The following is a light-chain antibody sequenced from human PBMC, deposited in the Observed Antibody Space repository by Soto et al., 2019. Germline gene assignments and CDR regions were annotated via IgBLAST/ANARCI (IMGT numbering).Light chain of an antibody. J-gene: IGKJ4*02. CDR1: QSVSSY. Sequence: EIVLTQSPATLSLSPGERATLSCRASQSVSSYLAWYQHKPGQAPRLLIYDVSSRAPGIPARFSGSGSGTDFTPTISSLEPEDFAVYYCQQRGNWPSLTFGGGTKVEIK. CDR2: DVS. V-gene: IGKV3-11*01. CDR3: QQRGNWPSLT.